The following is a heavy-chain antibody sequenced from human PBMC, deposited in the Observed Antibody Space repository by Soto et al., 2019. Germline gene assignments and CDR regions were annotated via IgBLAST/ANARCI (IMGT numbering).Heavy chain of an antibody. CDR3: ARFPSRGVTRTNWFDP. D-gene: IGHD2-21*02. Sequence: GGSLRLSCAASGFTFSSYSMNWVRQAPGEGLEWVSYISSSSSTIYYADSVKGRFTISRDNAKNSLYLQMNSLRDEDTAVYYCARFPSRGVTRTNWFDPWGQGTLVTVSS. V-gene: IGHV3-48*02. J-gene: IGHJ5*02. CDR1: GFTFSSYS. CDR2: ISSSSSTI.